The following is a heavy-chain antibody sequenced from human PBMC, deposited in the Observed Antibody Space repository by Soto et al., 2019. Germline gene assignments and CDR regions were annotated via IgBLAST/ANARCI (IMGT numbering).Heavy chain of an antibody. CDR3: ARGHYSAYEYYFDS. V-gene: IGHV4-30-4*01. J-gene: IGHJ4*02. CDR1: DDSIRSADYY. CDR2: IYYSGST. D-gene: IGHD5-12*01. Sequence: SETLSLTCTVSDDSIRSADYYWSWIRQPPGKGLEWIGYIYYSGSTYYNPSLKSRVIISLDTSKSQFSLKLSSVTAADRAVYYCARGHYSAYEYYFDSWGQGAPVTVYS.